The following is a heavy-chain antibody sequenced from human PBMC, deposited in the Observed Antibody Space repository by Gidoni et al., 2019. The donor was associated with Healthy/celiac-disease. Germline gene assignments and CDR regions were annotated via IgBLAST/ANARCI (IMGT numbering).Heavy chain of an antibody. CDR3: ARDGAGESSSAWGDYYYYYMDV. V-gene: IGHV3-33*01. CDR1: GFTFSSCG. Sequence: QVQLVESGGGVVQPGRSLRLSCAASGFTFSSCGMPWVRPGPGKGLEWVAVIWYDGSNKYYADSVKGRFTISRDNSKNTLYLQMNSLRAEDTAVYYCARDGAGESSSAWGDYYYYYMDVWGKGTTVTVSS. D-gene: IGHD6-6*01. J-gene: IGHJ6*03. CDR2: IWYDGSNK.